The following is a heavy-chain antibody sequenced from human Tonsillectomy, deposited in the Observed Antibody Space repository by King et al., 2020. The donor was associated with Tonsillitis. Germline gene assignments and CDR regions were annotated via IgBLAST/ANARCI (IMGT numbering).Heavy chain of an antibody. D-gene: IGHD3-22*01. J-gene: IGHJ4*02. CDR2: IKSKTVGGGT. CDR1: GFTFSNAW. CDR3: TTERAYYYVSSGYPDY. V-gene: IGHV3-15*01. Sequence: QLVQSGGGLVKPGGSLRLSCAASGFTFSNAWMSWVRQAPGKGLEWVGRIKSKTVGGGTDYAPPVKGRFTISRDDSKNTLSLQMKSLKTEDKAVYYCTTERAYYYVSSGYPDYWGQGTLVTVSS.